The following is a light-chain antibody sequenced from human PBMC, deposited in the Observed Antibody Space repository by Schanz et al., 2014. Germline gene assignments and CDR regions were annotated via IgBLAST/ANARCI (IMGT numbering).Light chain of an antibody. CDR1: SSDVGGYNY. V-gene: IGLV2-8*01. CDR3: CSYAGSNNLV. CDR2: EVN. J-gene: IGLJ2*01. Sequence: QSVLTQPPSASGSPGQSVTISCTGTSSDVGGYNYVSWYQQHPGKAPKLMIYEVNKRPSGVPDRFSGSKSGNTASLTISGLQAEDEADYYCCSYAGSNNLVFGGGTKLTVL.